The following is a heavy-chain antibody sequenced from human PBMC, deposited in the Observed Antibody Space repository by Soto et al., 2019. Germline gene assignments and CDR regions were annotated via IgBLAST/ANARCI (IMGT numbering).Heavy chain of an antibody. V-gene: IGHV3-15*07. CDR3: TTEYYDFWSGSDGMDV. Sequence: GGSLRLSCAASGFTVSSNYMSWVRQAPGKGLEWVGRIKSKTDGGTTDYAAPVKGRFTISRDDSKNTLYLQMNSLKTEDTAVYYCTTEYYDFWSGSDGMDVWGQGTTVTVSS. D-gene: IGHD3-3*01. CDR1: GFTVSSNY. CDR2: IKSKTDGGTT. J-gene: IGHJ6*02.